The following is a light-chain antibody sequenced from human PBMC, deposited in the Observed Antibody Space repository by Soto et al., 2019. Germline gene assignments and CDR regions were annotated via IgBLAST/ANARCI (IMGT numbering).Light chain of an antibody. V-gene: IGKV3-15*01. J-gene: IGKJ5*01. CDR2: GAS. CDR1: HSLSSN. Sequence: EIVMTQSPAILSASPGERATLSCRASHSLSSNLAWYQQKPGQAPRLLIFGASTRATGIPARFSGSGSGTEFNLTINSLQSEDVAVSYCQQYNNWPPITFGQGTRLEIK. CDR3: QQYNNWPPIT.